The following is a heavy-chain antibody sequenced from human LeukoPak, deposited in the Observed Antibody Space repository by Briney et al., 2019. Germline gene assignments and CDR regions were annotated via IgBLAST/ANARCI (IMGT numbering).Heavy chain of an antibody. CDR3: AKPSVGRRDYGGDY. CDR2: ISGSGGST. J-gene: IGHJ4*02. Sequence: PGASLRLFCAASGFTFSSYAMSWVRQAPGKGLEWVPAISGSGGSTYYADSVKGRFTISRDNSKNTLYLQMNSLRAEDTAVYYCAKPSVGRRDYGGDYWGQGTLVTVSS. CDR1: GFTFSSYA. V-gene: IGHV3-23*01. D-gene: IGHD4-23*01.